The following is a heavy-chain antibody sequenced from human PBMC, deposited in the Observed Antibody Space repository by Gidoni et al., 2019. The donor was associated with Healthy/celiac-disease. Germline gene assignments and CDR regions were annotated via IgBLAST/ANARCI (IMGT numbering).Heavy chain of an antibody. V-gene: IGHV1-69*01. CDR1: GGTFSSYA. CDR2: LIPIVGTA. CDR3: ARKGGYCSSTSCYVERGYYGMDV. J-gene: IGHJ6*02. Sequence: QVQLVQSGAEVKKPGSSVKVSCKASGGTFSSYAISWVRQAPGQGLEWMGGLIPIVGTANYAQKYQGRVTITADESTSKAYMELSSLRSEDTAVYYCARKGGYCSSTSCYVERGYYGMDVWGQGTTVTVSS. D-gene: IGHD2-2*03.